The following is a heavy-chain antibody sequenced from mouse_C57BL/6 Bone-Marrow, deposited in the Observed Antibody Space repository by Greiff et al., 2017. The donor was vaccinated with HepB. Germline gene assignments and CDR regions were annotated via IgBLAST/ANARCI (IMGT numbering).Heavy chain of an antibody. CDR2: ISYDGSN. Sequence: EVKVEESGPGLVKPSQSLSLTCSVTGYSITSGYYWNWIRQFPGNKLEWMGYISYDGSNNYNPSLKNRISITRDTSKNQFFLKLNSVTTEDTATYYCARVPANWNFDYWGQGTTLTVSS. J-gene: IGHJ2*01. D-gene: IGHD4-1*01. CDR3: ARVPANWNFDY. V-gene: IGHV3-6*01. CDR1: GYSITSGYY.